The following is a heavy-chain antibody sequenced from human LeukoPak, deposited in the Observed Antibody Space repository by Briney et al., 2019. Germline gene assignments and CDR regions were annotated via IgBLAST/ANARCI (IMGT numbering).Heavy chain of an antibody. J-gene: IGHJ3*02. CDR3: ALSSWLPSDALDI. D-gene: IGHD6-13*01. V-gene: IGHV4-61*01. CDR1: GGSISSDIYY. CDR2: IYYSGST. Sequence: SETLSRTCAVSGGSISSDIYYWSWIRQPPGKGLEWIGYIYYSGSTNYNPSLKSRVTISVDTSKNQFSLKLSSVTAADTAVYYCALSSWLPSDALDIWGQGTMVTVSS.